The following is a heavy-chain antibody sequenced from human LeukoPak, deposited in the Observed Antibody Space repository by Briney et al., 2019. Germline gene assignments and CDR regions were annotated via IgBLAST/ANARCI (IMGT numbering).Heavy chain of an antibody. J-gene: IGHJ4*02. CDR1: GFTFGDYA. CDR2: IRSKAYGGTT. Sequence: PGGSLRLSCTASGFTFGDYAMSWFRQAPGKGLEWVGFIRSKAYGGTTEYAASVKGRFTISRDDSKSIAYLQMNSPKTEDTAVYYCTRAGLDILTGYYWNIGYFDYWGQGTLVTVSS. V-gene: IGHV3-49*03. CDR3: TRAGLDILTGYYWNIGYFDY. D-gene: IGHD3-9*01.